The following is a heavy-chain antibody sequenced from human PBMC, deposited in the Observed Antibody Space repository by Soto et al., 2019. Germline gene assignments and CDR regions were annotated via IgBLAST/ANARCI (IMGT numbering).Heavy chain of an antibody. CDR2: ISGSGSNT. J-gene: IGHJ4*02. Sequence: GGSLRLSCAASGFTFSNYLMNWVRQAPGKGLEWVSGISGSGSNTYYADSVKGRFTISRDNSKNTLYLQMNSLTAADTAIYYCAKVPLSLKFYDYWGQGTQVTVSS. CDR1: GFTFSNYL. V-gene: IGHV3-23*01. CDR3: AKVPLSLKFYDY.